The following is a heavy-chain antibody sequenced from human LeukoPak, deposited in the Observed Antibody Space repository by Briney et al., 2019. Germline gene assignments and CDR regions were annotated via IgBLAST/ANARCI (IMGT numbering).Heavy chain of an antibody. D-gene: IGHD1-26*01. CDR3: ARDFSSGSYYGDYFFDY. CDR2: ITDSGSSR. CDR1: GFTFSSYE. V-gene: IGHV3-21*01. J-gene: IGHJ4*02. Sequence: SGGSLRLSCAASGFTFSSYEMNWVRQAPGKGLEWVSSITDSGSSRYYADSVKGRFTISRDNAKNSLYLQMNSLRAEDTAVYYCARDFSSGSYYGDYFFDYWGQGTLVTVSS.